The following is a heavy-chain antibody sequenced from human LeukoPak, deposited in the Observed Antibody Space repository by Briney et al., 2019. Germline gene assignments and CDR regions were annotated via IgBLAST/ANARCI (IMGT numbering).Heavy chain of an antibody. Sequence: GSLRLSCAASGFAFHAFDMYWVRQAPGKGLEWVSRITNDGGKTYYADSVRSRFTISRDNSQSSLYLQMNSLRTDDAALYYCATWAFYHGLDVWGQGTTVTVSS. J-gene: IGHJ6*02. CDR2: ITNDGGKT. V-gene: IGHV3-43*02. D-gene: IGHD1-26*01. CDR1: GFAFHAFD. CDR3: ATWAFYHGLDV.